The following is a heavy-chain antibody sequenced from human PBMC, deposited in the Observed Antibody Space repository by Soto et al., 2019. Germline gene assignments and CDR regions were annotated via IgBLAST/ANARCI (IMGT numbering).Heavy chain of an antibody. Sequence: GGSLRLSFAASGFTCSSYDMSWVRQAPGKGLEWVSTILVDGRTFYVDSVKGRFTISRDNSKNTVYLQMNSLTAGDTALYYCAKATATGGGAFDICGQGTMVTVSS. D-gene: IGHD2-8*02. V-gene: IGHV3-23*01. CDR3: AKATATGGGAFDI. J-gene: IGHJ3*02. CDR2: ILVDGRT. CDR1: GFTCSSYD.